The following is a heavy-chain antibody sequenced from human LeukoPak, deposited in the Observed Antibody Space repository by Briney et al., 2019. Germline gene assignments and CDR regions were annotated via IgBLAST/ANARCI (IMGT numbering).Heavy chain of an antibody. D-gene: IGHD6-19*01. Sequence: AAXXFTXXXXXMSWXXXAPGXXLXXXXXXXQXGSEKYYVDSVKGRFTISRDNAKNSLYLQMNSLRAEDTAVYYCASLAVAGISAYYYYYGMDVWGQGTTVTVSS. CDR3: ASLAVAGISAYYYYYGMDV. CDR2: XXQXGSEK. J-gene: IGHJ6*02. V-gene: IGHV3-7*01. CDR1: XFTXXXXX.